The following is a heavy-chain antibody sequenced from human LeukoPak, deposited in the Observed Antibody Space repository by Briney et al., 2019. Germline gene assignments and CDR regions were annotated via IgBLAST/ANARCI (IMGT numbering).Heavy chain of an antibody. V-gene: IGHV4-34*01. D-gene: IGHD6-19*01. CDR3: ARGRIARQWLDY. CDR2: INHSGST. CDR1: GVSFSGYY. Sequence: PSGTLSLTCAVYGVSFSGYYWSWIRQPPGKGLEWVAEINHSGSTTYNPSLKSRVSISVDTSNKQFSLQLSSVTAADTAVYYCARGRIARQWLDYWGQGTLVTVSS. J-gene: IGHJ4*02.